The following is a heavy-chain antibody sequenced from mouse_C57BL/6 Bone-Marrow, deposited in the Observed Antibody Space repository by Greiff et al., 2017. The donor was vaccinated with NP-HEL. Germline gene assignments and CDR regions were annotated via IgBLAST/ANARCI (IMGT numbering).Heavy chain of an antibody. CDR3: ARGGITTVVARLDY. J-gene: IGHJ2*01. CDR1: GYTFTSYG. CDR2: IYPRSGNT. Sequence: QVQLQQSGAELARPGASVKLSCKASGYTFTSYGISWVKQRTGQGLEWIGEIYPRSGNTYYNEKLKGKATLTADKSSSTAYMELRSLTSEDSAVYFCARGGITTVVARLDYWGQGTTLTVSS. D-gene: IGHD1-1*01. V-gene: IGHV1-81*01.